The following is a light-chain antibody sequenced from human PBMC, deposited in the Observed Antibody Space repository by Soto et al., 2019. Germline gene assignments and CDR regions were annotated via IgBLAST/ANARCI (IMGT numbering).Light chain of an antibody. Sequence: QSVLTHPASVSGSPGQSITISCTGTSSDVGGYNYVSWYQQQPGKAPKLMIYEVSNRPSGVSNRFSGSKSGNTASLTISGLQAEDEADYYCSSYTSSSFWVFGGGTKLTVL. CDR2: EVS. CDR3: SSYTSSSFWV. J-gene: IGLJ3*02. V-gene: IGLV2-14*01. CDR1: SSDVGGYNY.